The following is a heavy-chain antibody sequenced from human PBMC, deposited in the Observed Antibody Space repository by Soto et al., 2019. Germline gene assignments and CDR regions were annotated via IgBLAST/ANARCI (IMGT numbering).Heavy chain of an antibody. CDR1: SVSITSSNW. D-gene: IGHD3-16*01. J-gene: IGHJ4*02. V-gene: IGHV4-4*02. CDR3: ARDYDGFDY. CDR2: ISHSGTV. Sequence: PSETLSLTCDVSSVSITSSNWWTWVRQPPGKGLEWLGKISHSGTVNYNATLRSRVTISVDKPKNQLSLKLMSVTAADTAVYYFARDYDGFDYWGPGILVTVSS.